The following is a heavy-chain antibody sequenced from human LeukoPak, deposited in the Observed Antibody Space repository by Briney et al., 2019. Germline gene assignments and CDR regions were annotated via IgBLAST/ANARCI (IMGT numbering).Heavy chain of an antibody. J-gene: IGHJ6*02. CDR1: GFSFSSYG. CDR2: IWYDGSNK. V-gene: IGHV3-33*01. CDR3: ARGTAYSYYNMDV. Sequence: GGSLRLSCAASGFSFSSYGMHWVRQAPGKGLEWVAVIWYDGSNKYYADSVKGRFTISRDNSKNTLYLQMNSLRAEDTASYYCARGTAYSYYNMDVWGQGTTVTVSS.